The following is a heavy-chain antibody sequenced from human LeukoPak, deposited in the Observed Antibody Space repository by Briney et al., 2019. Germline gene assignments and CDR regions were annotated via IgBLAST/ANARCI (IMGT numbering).Heavy chain of an antibody. CDR2: ISYDGSNK. CDR3: ARDLITIFGVVRYYFDY. Sequence: GRSLRLSCAASGFTFSSYAMHWVRQAPGKGLEWVAVISYDGSNKYYADSVKGRFTISRDNSKNTLYLQMNSLRAEDTAVYYCARDLITIFGVVRYYFDYWGQGTLVTVSS. D-gene: IGHD3-3*01. J-gene: IGHJ4*02. CDR1: GFTFSSYA. V-gene: IGHV3-30-3*01.